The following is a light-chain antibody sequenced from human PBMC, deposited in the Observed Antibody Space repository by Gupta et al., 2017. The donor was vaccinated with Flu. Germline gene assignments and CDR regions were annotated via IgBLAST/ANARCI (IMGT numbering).Light chain of an antibody. CDR2: GAS. J-gene: IGKJ1*01. CDR3: QPDNENWT. Sequence: EIVIKQSPATLSVSPGEGSTLSCRASQSVSSTLAWYQQKPGQAPRLIIYGASNRATVIPDKYSESGYLTQFALTSSSRQSEDFAVYYRQPDNENWTFGQGTKVETK. V-gene: IGKV3-15*01. CDR1: QSVSST.